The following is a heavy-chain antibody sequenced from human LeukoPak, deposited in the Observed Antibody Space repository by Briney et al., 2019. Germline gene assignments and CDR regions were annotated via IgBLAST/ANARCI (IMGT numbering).Heavy chain of an antibody. D-gene: IGHD2-15*01. CDR3: AREVVVVVAASDAFDI. CDR2: IKQDGSEK. CDR1: GFTFSSYW. Sequence: GGSLRLSCAASGFTFSSYWMSWVRQAPGKGLEWVANIKQDGSEKYYVDSVKGRFTISRDNAKNSLYLQMNSLRAEDTAVYYCAREVVVVVAASDAFDIWGQGTMVTVSS. V-gene: IGHV3-7*01. J-gene: IGHJ3*02.